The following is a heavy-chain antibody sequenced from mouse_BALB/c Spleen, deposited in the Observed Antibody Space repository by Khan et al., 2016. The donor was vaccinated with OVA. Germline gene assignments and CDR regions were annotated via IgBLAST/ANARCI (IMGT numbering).Heavy chain of an antibody. CDR3: ARGRAY. CDR2: ITYSGST. D-gene: IGHD3-3*01. CDR1: GYSITSDYA. V-gene: IGHV3-2*02. Sequence: EVKLEESGPGLVKPSQSLSLTCTVTGYSITSDYAWNWIRQFPGNKLEWMGYITYSGSTSYTPSLKSRISITPAPSKHQFFLQLNSVTTGDTATYYCARGRAYWGQGTLVTVSA. J-gene: IGHJ3*01.